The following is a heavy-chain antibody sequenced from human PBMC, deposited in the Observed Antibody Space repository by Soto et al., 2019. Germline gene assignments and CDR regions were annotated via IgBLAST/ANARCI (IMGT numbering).Heavy chain of an antibody. Sequence: EVQLVESGGGLVQPGGSLRLSCVASGLSISDYYMDWVRQAPGKEMECIGRSRDKTRGYSTEFAASVKGRFTVSRDDSKNSLYLQLNSLKTDDTAVYYCIRSQQLVMGHYYFDSWGQGTLVTVSS. J-gene: IGHJ4*02. CDR1: GLSISDYY. CDR2: SRDKTRGYST. D-gene: IGHD6-13*01. CDR3: IRSQQLVMGHYYFDS. V-gene: IGHV3-72*01.